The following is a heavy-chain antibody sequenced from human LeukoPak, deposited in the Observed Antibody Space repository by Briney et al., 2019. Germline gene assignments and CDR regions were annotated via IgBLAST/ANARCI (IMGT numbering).Heavy chain of an antibody. Sequence: SETLSLTCAVYGGSFRGYYWSWIRQPPGKGLEWIGEINHSGSTNYNPSLKSRVTISVDTSKNQFSLKLSSVTAADTAVYYCARVFGLGYCSGGSCRNFDYWGQGTLVTVSS. D-gene: IGHD2-15*01. J-gene: IGHJ4*02. CDR2: INHSGST. CDR1: GGSFRGYY. CDR3: ARVFGLGYCSGGSCRNFDY. V-gene: IGHV4-34*01.